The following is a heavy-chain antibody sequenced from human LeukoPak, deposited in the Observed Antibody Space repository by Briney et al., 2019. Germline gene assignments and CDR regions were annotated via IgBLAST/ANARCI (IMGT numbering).Heavy chain of an antibody. J-gene: IGHJ4*02. V-gene: IGHV3-30-3*01. CDR1: GFTFSSYA. CDR3: ARDFLAAAGY. Sequence: GGSLRLSCAASGFTFSSYAMHWVRQAPGKGLEWVAVISYDGSNKYYADSVKGRFTISRDNSKNTLYLQMNSLRAEDTAVYYCARDFLAAAGYWGQGTLVTVSS. CDR2: ISYDGSNK. D-gene: IGHD6-13*01.